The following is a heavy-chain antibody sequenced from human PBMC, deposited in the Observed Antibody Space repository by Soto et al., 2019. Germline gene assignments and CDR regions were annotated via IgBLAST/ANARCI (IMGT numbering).Heavy chain of an antibody. D-gene: IGHD3-22*01. CDR3: ARDKAMIVPSGGMDV. J-gene: IGHJ6*02. Sequence: PGGSLRLSCAASGFTFSSYAMHWVRQAPGKGLEWVAVISYDGSNKYYADSVKGRFTISRDNSKNTLYLQMNSLRAEDTAVYYCARDKAMIVPSGGMDVWGQGTTVTVSS. CDR2: ISYDGSNK. CDR1: GFTFSSYA. V-gene: IGHV3-30-3*01.